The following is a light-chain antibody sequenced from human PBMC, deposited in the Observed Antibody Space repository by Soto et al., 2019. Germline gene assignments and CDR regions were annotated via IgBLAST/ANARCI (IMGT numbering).Light chain of an antibody. Sequence: DLQMTQSPSSLSASVGDRVTITCQASQDISNYLNWYQQKPGKAPKLLIYDASNLETGVPSRFSGSGSGTDFTFTISSLQPEDIATYYCQQYDNLPITFGKGTRLEIK. J-gene: IGKJ5*01. CDR2: DAS. CDR3: QQYDNLPIT. V-gene: IGKV1-33*01. CDR1: QDISNY.